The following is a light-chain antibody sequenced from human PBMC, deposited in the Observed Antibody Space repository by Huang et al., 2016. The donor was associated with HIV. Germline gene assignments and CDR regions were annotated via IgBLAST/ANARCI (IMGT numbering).Light chain of an antibody. CDR2: DAS. V-gene: IGKV3-11*01. CDR1: QSVGIY. J-gene: IGKJ3*01. Sequence: EIMLTQSPATLSLSPGKRATLSCRASQSVGIYLAWYQQKPGQAPRRLIYDASFRATGIPVRCSGSGSETNFTLTISRLEPEDFAVYYCQDRYNWPRFTFGPGTKVDIK. CDR3: QDRYNWPRFT.